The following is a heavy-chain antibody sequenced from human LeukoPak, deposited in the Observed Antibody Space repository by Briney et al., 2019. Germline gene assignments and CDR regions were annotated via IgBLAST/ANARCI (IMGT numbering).Heavy chain of an antibody. D-gene: IGHD3-10*01. V-gene: IGHV3-30*02. Sequence: GGSLRLSCAASGFTFSSYGMHWVRQAPGKGLEWVAFIRYDGSNKYYADSVKGRFTISRDNSKNTLYLQVNSLRAEDTAVYYCAKVDGSGSYYDYWSQGTLVTVSS. CDR2: IRYDGSNK. CDR3: AKVDGSGSYYDY. CDR1: GFTFSSYG. J-gene: IGHJ4*02.